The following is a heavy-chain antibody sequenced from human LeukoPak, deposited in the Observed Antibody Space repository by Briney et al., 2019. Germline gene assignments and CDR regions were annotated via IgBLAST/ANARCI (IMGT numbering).Heavy chain of an antibody. CDR3: AKLRYGDYPPEYFQH. J-gene: IGHJ1*01. CDR2: ISGSGGST. V-gene: IGHV3-23*01. CDR1: GFTFSSYA. D-gene: IGHD4-17*01. Sequence: GGSLRLSCTASGFTFSSYAISWVRQAPGKGLEWVSAISGSGGSTYYADSVKGRFTISRANSKNRLYLQMNSLRAEDTAVYYCAKLRYGDYPPEYFQHWGQGTLVTVSS.